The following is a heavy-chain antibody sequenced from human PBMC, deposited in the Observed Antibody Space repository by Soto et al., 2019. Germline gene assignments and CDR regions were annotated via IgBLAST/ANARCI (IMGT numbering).Heavy chain of an antibody. CDR1: GFSLSTCGSG. CDR3: AHAPSLAALDY. V-gene: IGHV2-5*02. J-gene: IGHJ4*02. Sequence: QITLTESGPTLVKPTQTLTLTCTFSGFSLSTCGSGVGWIRQPPGKALEFLALIYLDDDKRYSPSLESRLTITKDTSKNQGVLTMTKMDPVDTATYYCAHAPSLAALDYCGRGTLVTVSS. CDR2: IYLDDDK.